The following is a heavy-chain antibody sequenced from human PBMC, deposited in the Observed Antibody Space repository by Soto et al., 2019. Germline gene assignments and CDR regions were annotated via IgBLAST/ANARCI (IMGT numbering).Heavy chain of an antibody. J-gene: IGHJ5*02. CDR1: GGSISSHNC. D-gene: IGHD6-13*01. V-gene: IGHV4-4*02. Sequence: SETLSLTCAVSGGSISSHNCWTWVRQPPGKGLDWIGEIYYSGSTDYNPSLKSRVTISVDTSKNQFSLKLSSVTAADTAVYYCARERPDGSRLDPWGQGTLVTV. CDR3: ARERPDGSRLDP. CDR2: IYYSGST.